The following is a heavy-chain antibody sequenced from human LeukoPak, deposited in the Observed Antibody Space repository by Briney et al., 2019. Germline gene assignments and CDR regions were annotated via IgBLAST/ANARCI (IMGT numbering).Heavy chain of an antibody. CDR2: INAGNGNT. CDR1: GYTFTSYA. V-gene: IGHV1-3*01. J-gene: IGHJ4*02. D-gene: IGHD3-3*01. CDR3: ARDYDFWSGKKGDLFDY. Sequence: ASVKVSCKASGYTFTSYAMHWVRQAPGQRLEWMGWINAGNGNTKYSQKFQGRVTITRDTSASTAYMELSSLRSEDTAVCYCARDYDFWSGKKGDLFDYWGQGTLVTVSS.